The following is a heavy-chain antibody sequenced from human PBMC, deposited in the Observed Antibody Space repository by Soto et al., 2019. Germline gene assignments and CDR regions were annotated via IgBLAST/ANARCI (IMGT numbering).Heavy chain of an antibody. D-gene: IGHD2-2*01. CDR3: AREVVTAANFDY. CDR2: ISSSRSYI. J-gene: IGHJ4*02. Sequence: EVQLVESGGGLVKPGGSLRLSCAASGFTFSSYSMNWVRQAPGKGLEWVSSISSSRSYIYYADSVKGRFTISRDNAKNSLYLQINSLIAEDTAVYYCAREVVTAANFDYWGQGTLVTVSS. CDR1: GFTFSSYS. V-gene: IGHV3-21*01.